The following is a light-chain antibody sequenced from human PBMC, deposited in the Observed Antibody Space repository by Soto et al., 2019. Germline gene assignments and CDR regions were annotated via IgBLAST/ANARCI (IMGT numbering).Light chain of an antibody. CDR1: QSVGSSY. Sequence: EVVVSEGRGILAEYTGERATLSCRASQSVGSSYLAWYQQKPGQAPRLLIYDASNRATGIPARFSGSGSGTDFTLTISSLEPEDSAVYFCQEDTGPPSALAQGTRVEIK. CDR2: DAS. V-gene: IGKV3-20*01. J-gene: IGKJ5*01. CDR3: QEDTGPPSA.